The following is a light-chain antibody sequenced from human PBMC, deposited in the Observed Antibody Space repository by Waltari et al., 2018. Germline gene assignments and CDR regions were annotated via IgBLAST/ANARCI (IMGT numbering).Light chain of an antibody. J-gene: IGKJ1*01. CDR1: QGMSSH. V-gene: IGKV1-9*01. CDR2: AAS. Sequence: DFHLTQSPSFLSASVGDSVTITCRASQGMSSHLAWYQQKPGKAPNLLIYAASTLQSGVPSRFSGGGSETDFTLTISYLQPEDFATYSCQQLNSDVWTFGQGTKVELK. CDR3: QQLNSDVWT.